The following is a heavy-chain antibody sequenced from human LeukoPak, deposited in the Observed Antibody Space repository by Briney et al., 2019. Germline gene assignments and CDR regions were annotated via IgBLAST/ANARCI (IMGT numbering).Heavy chain of an antibody. Sequence: GGSLRLSCTASGFTFSDYAMSWFRQAPGKGLEWVGFISSKAYGGATEYAASVKGIFTISRDDSKSIAYLQMNSLKTEDTAVYYCTLYYDFWSGYSDYWGQGTLVTVSS. CDR3: TLYYDFWSGYSDY. J-gene: IGHJ4*02. V-gene: IGHV3-49*03. D-gene: IGHD3-3*01. CDR2: ISSKAYGGAT. CDR1: GFTFSDYA.